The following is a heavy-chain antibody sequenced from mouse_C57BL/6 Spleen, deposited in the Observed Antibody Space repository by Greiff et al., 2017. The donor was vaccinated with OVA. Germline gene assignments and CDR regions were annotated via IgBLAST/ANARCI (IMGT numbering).Heavy chain of an antibody. CDR2: ISSGGDYI. CDR1: GFTFSSYA. Sequence: EVMLVESGEGLVKPGGSLKLSCAASGFTFSSYAMSWVRQTPEKRLEWVAYISSGGDYIYYADTVKGRFTISRDNARNTLYLQMSSLKSEDTAMYYCTRDRRGYAMDYWGQGTSVTVSS. CDR3: TRDRRGYAMDY. J-gene: IGHJ4*01. V-gene: IGHV5-9-1*02. D-gene: IGHD3-2*01.